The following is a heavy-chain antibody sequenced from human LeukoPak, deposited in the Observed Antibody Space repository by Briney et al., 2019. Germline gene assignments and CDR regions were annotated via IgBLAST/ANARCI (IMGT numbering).Heavy chain of an antibody. D-gene: IGHD6-19*01. CDR2: MNPNSGNT. V-gene: IGHV1-8*01. CDR3: ARGYSSGRDYYFDY. Sequence: ASVKVSCKASGYTFTSYDINWVRQATGQGLEWMGWMNPNSGNTGYAQKFQGRVTMTRNTSISTAYMELSSLRSEDTAVYYCARGYSSGRDYYFDYWGQGTLVTVSS. CDR1: GYTFTSYD. J-gene: IGHJ4*02.